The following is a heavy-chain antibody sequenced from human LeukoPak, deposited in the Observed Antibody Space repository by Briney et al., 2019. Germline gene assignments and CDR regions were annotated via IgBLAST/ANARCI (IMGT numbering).Heavy chain of an antibody. D-gene: IGHD2-15*01. V-gene: IGHV4-39*01. CDR2: IYYSGST. CDR1: GGSISSSSYS. Sequence: SETLSLTCTVSGGSISSSSYSWGWIRQPPGKGLEWIGSIYYSGSTYYNPSLKSRVTISVDTSKNQFSLKLSSVTAADTAVYYCARLGYCSGGSCLPFDYWGQGTLVTVSS. J-gene: IGHJ4*02. CDR3: ARLGYCSGGSCLPFDY.